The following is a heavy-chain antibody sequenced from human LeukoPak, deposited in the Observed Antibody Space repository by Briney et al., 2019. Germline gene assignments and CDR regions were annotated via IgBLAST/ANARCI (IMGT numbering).Heavy chain of an antibody. J-gene: IGHJ4*02. CDR1: GYTFTSYG. D-gene: IGHD3-9*01. CDR3: ARGSFPPYDILTGFDY. CDR2: ISAYNGNT. V-gene: IGHV1-18*01. Sequence: ASVKVSCKASGYTFTSYGISWVRQAPGQGLEWMGWISAYNGNTNYAQKLQGRVTMTTDTSTSTAYMGLRSLRSDDTAVYYCARGSFPPYDILTGFDYWGQGTLVTVSS.